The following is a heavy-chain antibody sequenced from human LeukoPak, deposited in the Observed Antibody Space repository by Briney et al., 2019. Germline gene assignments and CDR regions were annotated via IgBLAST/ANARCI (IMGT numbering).Heavy chain of an antibody. D-gene: IGHD6-6*01. CDR2: IIPILGTV. Sequence: SVKVSCKASGGTFSTYAFSWVRQAPGQGLEWMGGIIPILGTVNYAQKFQGRVTIIADESTSTAYMELSSLRSEDTAVYYCARDSSSSYFDYWGQGTLVTVSS. CDR3: ARDSSSSYFDY. CDR1: GGTFSTYA. V-gene: IGHV1-69*13. J-gene: IGHJ4*02.